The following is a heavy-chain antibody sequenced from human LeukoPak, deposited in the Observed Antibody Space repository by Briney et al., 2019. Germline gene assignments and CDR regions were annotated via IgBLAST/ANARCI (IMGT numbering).Heavy chain of an antibody. D-gene: IGHD3-16*01. V-gene: IGHV3-30*03. J-gene: IGHJ2*01. CDR1: GFTFSSYG. CDR3: ATLAKGVNFDL. Sequence: PGGSLRLSCAAAGFTFSSYGMHWVRQAPGKGLEWVAVISYDGSNKYYADSVKGRFTISRDNSKNTLYLQMNSLRAEDTAVYYCATLAKGVNFDLWGRGTLVTVSS. CDR2: ISYDGSNK.